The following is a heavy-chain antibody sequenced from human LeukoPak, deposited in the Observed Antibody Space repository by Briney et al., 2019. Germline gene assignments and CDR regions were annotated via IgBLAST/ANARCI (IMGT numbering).Heavy chain of an antibody. CDR2: MSSSGDTI. D-gene: IGHD6-13*01. CDR1: GFSLSDYY. CDR3: AKDRDYSSSWPRYYFDY. J-gene: IGHJ4*02. V-gene: IGHV3-11*04. Sequence: GGSLRLSCAASGFSLSDYYMSWIRQAPGKGLEWVSYMSSSGDTIYYADSVKGRFTISRDNSKNTLYLQMNSLRVEDTAVYYCAKDRDYSSSWPRYYFDYWGQGTLVTVSS.